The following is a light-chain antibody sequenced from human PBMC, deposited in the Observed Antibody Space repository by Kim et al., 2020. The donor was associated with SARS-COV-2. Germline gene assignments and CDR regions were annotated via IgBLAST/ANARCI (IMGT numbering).Light chain of an antibody. V-gene: IGLV3-1*01. Sequence: SYELTQPPSLSVSPGQTASIPCSGDDLGARYISWYQQRPGQSPVLFIYEYVKRPSGIPERFSGSNSGNTATLTISVSQAMDEAEFLCQAWSSITIVFGG. CDR1: DLGARY. CDR3: QAWSSITIV. CDR2: EYV. J-gene: IGLJ3*02.